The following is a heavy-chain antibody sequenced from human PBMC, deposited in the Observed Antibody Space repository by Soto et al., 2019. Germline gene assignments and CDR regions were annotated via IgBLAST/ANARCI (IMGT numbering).Heavy chain of an antibody. CDR1: GFTFHNYA. V-gene: IGHV3-23*01. CDR2: INGPGDDT. J-gene: IGHJ4*03. Sequence: GGSLRLSCAASGFTFHNYAMSWVRQAPGKGLEGVSSINGPGDDTYYADSVKGRFTISRDNSKNTLYLQLNSLRAEDTALYSCAKKEESGHVWGKSPLDWGQGTLVTVSS. D-gene: IGHD3-16*01. CDR3: AKKEESGHVWGKSPLD.